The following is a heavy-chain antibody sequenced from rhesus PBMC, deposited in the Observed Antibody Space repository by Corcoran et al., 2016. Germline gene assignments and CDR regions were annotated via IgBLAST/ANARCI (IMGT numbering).Heavy chain of an antibody. V-gene: IGHV4-80*01. Sequence: QVQLQESGPGLVKPSETLSLTCTVSGVSISSYWWNWIRQSPGKGLEWIGEINGKSGSTNYNPSLQSRVTVSKDAAKNQFSLKLSSVTAADTAVYYCARGLSNPIDYWGQGVLVTVSS. J-gene: IGHJ4*01. CDR3: ARGLSNPIDY. CDR2: INGKSGST. CDR1: GVSISSYW. D-gene: IGHD4-23*01.